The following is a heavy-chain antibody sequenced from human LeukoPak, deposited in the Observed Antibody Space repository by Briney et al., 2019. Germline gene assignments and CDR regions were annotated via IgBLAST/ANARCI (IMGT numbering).Heavy chain of an antibody. CDR3: TREGVYSGSYNGAFDD. V-gene: IGHV3-7*03. CDR1: GGTFSSYA. Sequence: SCKASGGTFSSYALSWVRQAPGKGLEWVANIKKDGSEKYYVDSVKGRFTIFRDNAKNTLSLQMNSLRAEDTAVYYCTREGVYSGSYNGAFDDWGQGTLVTVSS. D-gene: IGHD1-26*01. J-gene: IGHJ4*02. CDR2: IKKDGSEK.